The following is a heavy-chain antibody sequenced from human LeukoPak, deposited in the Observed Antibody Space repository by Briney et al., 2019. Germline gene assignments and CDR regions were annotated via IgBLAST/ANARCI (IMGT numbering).Heavy chain of an antibody. D-gene: IGHD4-23*01. CDR1: GGTFSGYY. CDR2: INHSGST. V-gene: IGHV4-34*08. Sequence: SETLSLTCAVYGGTFSGYYWSWIRQPPGKGLEWIGEINHSGSTNYNPSLKSRVTISVDTSKNQFSLKLSSVTAADTAVYYCARTGGPFDYWGQGTLVTVSS. J-gene: IGHJ4*02. CDR3: ARTGGPFDY.